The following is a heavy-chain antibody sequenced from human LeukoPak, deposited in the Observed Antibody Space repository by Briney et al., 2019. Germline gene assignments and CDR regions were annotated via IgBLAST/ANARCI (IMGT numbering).Heavy chain of an antibody. CDR3: ARDSPSNWGYRHDAFDI. CDR1: GGSISSYY. J-gene: IGHJ3*02. V-gene: IGHV4-59*12. CDR2: IYNSGST. D-gene: IGHD7-27*01. Sequence: SETLSLTCAVSGGSISSYYWSWIRQPPGKGLEWIGYIYNSGSTNYNPSLRSRVTISLDKSKNHFSLKLSSVTAADTAAYYCARDSPSNWGYRHDAFDIWGQGTMVTVSS.